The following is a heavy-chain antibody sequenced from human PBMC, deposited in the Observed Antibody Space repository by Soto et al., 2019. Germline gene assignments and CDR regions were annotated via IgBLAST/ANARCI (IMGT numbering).Heavy chain of an antibody. Sequence: QVQLVESGGGVVQPGRSLRLSCAASGFTFSRYAMHWVRQAPGKGLEWVAVMSYDGSNKVYADSVKGRFTISRDNSKNTLYLQMNSLSAEDTAVYYGARVREYYVYYYGMDVWGQGTTVTVSS. J-gene: IGHJ6*02. V-gene: IGHV3-30-3*01. CDR1: GFTFSRYA. CDR2: MSYDGSNK. D-gene: IGHD3-10*02. CDR3: ARVREYYVYYYGMDV.